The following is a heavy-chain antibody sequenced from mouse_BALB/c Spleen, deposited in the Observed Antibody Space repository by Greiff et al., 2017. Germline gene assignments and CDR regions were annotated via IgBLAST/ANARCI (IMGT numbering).Heavy chain of an antibody. D-gene: IGHD1-1*01. CDR1: GYTFTDYN. J-gene: IGHJ2*01. CDR2: IYPYNGGT. CDR3: ASPYYYGSSYPFNY. V-gene: IGHV1S29*02. Sequence: VQLQQSGPELVKPGASVKISCKASGYTFTDYNMHWVKQSHGKSLEWIGYIYPYNGGTGYNQKFKSKATLTVDNSSSTAYMELRSLTSEDSAVYYCASPYYYGSSYPFNYWGQGTTLTVSS.